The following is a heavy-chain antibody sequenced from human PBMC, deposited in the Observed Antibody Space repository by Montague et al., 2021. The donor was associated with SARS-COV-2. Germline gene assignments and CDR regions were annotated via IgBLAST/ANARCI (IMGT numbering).Heavy chain of an antibody. Sequence: SETLSLTCTVSGVSVTDYSWSWIRQPPGKGLERVGDVFYNKGTNSISSLKSRVPISVDTSKNLFPVTLSPVTAADTAVYYCATAPSSITIFGVGQGYYFDAWGQGTLVTVSS. D-gene: IGHD3-3*01. CDR1: GVSVTDYS. CDR3: ATAPSSITIFGVGQGYYFDA. V-gene: IGHV4-59*08. J-gene: IGHJ4*02. CDR2: VFYNKGT.